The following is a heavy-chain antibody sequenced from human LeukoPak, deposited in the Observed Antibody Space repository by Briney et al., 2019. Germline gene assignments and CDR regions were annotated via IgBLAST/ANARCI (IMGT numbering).Heavy chain of an antibody. V-gene: IGHV3-11*01. CDR1: GSIFSGYY. D-gene: IGHD3/OR15-3a*01. CDR2: ISGSGNDI. CDR3: GTHAGRTGSDD. J-gene: IGHJ4*02. Sequence: KTGGSLRLSCATSGSIFSGYYMSWIRQAPGKGLEWVSYISGSGNDISYADSVKGRFTISRDNAKGSLYLQMNSLRAADTAVYYCGTHAGRTGSDDWGQGTLVTVSS.